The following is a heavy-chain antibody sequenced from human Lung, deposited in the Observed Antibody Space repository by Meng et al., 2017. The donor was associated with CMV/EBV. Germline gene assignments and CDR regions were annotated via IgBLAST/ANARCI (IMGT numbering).Heavy chain of an antibody. Sequence: VHLVLSVSELKKPGASVRISCKASGYTFTTCGMKSARQAPGQGLEWMGWTNTNTGKPTYAQGLTGRFVFSLDTADRTAYLQISSLKAEDTAVYDCARDSEAADYWGQGTLVTVSS. CDR3: ARDSEAADY. J-gene: IGHJ4*02. CDR1: GYTFTTCG. D-gene: IGHD6-25*01. V-gene: IGHV7-4-1*02. CDR2: TNTNTGKP.